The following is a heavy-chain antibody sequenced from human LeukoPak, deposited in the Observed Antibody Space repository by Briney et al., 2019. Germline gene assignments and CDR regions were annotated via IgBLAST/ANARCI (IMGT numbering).Heavy chain of an antibody. CDR2: IYPGDSDT. D-gene: IGHD1-1*01. CDR1: GYSFTSYW. CDR3: ARYTDHYYIDY. Sequence: GESLKISCKGSGYSFTSYWIGWVRQMPGKGLEWMGIIYPGDSDTRYSPSFQGQVTISADKSISTAYLQWSSLNTSDTAMYYCARYTDHYYIDYWGQGTLVTVSS. J-gene: IGHJ4*02. V-gene: IGHV5-51*01.